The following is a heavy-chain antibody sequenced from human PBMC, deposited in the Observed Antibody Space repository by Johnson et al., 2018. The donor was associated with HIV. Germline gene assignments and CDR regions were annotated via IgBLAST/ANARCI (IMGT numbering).Heavy chain of an antibody. Sequence: VQLVESGGGVVRPGGSLRLSCAASGLTFSNYWMSWVRQAPGKGLEWVANIKQDGSETYYVDSVKGRFTISRDNAKNTLYLQMNSLRADDKAVYYCAREGPSERAGFDIWGQGTMVTVSS. V-gene: IGHV3-7*01. CDR1: GLTFSNYW. CDR3: AREGPSERAGFDI. J-gene: IGHJ3*02. CDR2: IKQDGSET.